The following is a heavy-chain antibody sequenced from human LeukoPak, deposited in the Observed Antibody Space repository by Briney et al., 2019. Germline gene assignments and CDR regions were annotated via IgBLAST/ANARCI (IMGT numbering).Heavy chain of an antibody. J-gene: IGHJ4*02. CDR1: GGSISSSSYY. CDR3: ASHYSSSPRDY. D-gene: IGHD6-6*01. Sequence: SETLSLTCTVSGGSISSSSYYWGWIRQPPGKGLEWIGSIYYSGSTYYNPSLKSRVTISVDTSKNQFSLKLSSVTAADTAVYYCASHYSSSPRDYWGQGTLVTVSS. V-gene: IGHV4-39*01. CDR2: IYYSGST.